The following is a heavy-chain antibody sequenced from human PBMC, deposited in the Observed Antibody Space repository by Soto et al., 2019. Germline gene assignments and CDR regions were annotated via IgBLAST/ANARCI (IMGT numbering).Heavy chain of an antibody. D-gene: IGHD3-10*01. CDR2: IFYSGST. CDR3: ARKMVRGELDC. Sequence: QVQLQESGPGLVKPSQTLSLTCTVSGGSISSGIYYLSWIRQHPGKGLEWIGYIFYSGSTYYNPSLKSRVTISVDTSKNQFSLKLSSVTAADTAVYYCARKMVRGELDCWGQGTLVTVSS. CDR1: GGSISSGIYY. J-gene: IGHJ4*02. V-gene: IGHV4-31*03.